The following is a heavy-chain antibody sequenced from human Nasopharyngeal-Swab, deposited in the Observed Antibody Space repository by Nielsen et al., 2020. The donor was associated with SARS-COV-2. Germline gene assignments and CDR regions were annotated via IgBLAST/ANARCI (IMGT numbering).Heavy chain of an antibody. CDR1: GYTFVGSW. D-gene: IGHD5-18*01. CDR3: ARLVRGYSFYYMDV. CDR2: IYPGDSET. Sequence: GESLKISCGGSGYTFVGSWIAWVRQMPGKGLEWMCMIYPGDSETRYSPSFQGQVTISADKSSNTAYLQWSSLRASDTATYYCARLVRGYSFYYMDVWGKGTTVTVSS. J-gene: IGHJ6*03. V-gene: IGHV5-51*01.